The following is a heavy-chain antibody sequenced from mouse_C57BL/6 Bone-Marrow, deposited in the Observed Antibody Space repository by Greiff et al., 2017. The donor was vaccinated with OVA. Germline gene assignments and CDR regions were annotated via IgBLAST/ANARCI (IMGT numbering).Heavy chain of an antibody. CDR1: GYSFTGYY. V-gene: IGHV1-42*01. J-gene: IGHJ2*01. CDR2: INPSTGGT. CDR3: AATVVAEGFDD. Sequence: VQLQQSGPELVKPGASVKISCKASGYSFTGYYMNWVKQSPEKSLEWIGEINPSTGGTTYNQKFKAKATLTVDKSSSTAYMQLKSLTSEDSAVYYCAATVVAEGFDDWGQGTTLTVSS. D-gene: IGHD1-1*01.